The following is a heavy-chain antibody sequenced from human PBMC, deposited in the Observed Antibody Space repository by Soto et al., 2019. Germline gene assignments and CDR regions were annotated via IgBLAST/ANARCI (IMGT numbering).Heavy chain of an antibody. CDR1: GGTFSSYA. Sequence: QVQLVQSGAEVKKPGSSVKVSCKASGGTFSSYAISWVRQAPGQGLEWMGGLIPIFGTANYAQKFQGRVPITADKSTSTAYMELSSLRSEDTAVYYCARLRVHCSSTSCYGVYYYGMDVWGQGTTVTVSS. CDR2: LIPIFGTA. D-gene: IGHD2-2*01. J-gene: IGHJ6*02. CDR3: ARLRVHCSSTSCYGVYYYGMDV. V-gene: IGHV1-69*06.